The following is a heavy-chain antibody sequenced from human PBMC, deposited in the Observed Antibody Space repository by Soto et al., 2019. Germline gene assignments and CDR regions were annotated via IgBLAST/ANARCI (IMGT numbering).Heavy chain of an antibody. CDR1: GGTFSSYT. CDR2: IIPILGIA. J-gene: IGHJ5*02. D-gene: IGHD2-15*01. CDR3: ARSGYCSGGSCYWNWFDP. Sequence: QVHLVQSGAEVKKPGSSVKVSCKASGGTFSSYTISWGRQAPGQGLEWMGRIIPILGIANYAQKFQGRVTIAADKSTSTAYVELSSLRSEDTAVYYCARSGYCSGGSCYWNWFDPWGQGTLVTVSS. V-gene: IGHV1-69*02.